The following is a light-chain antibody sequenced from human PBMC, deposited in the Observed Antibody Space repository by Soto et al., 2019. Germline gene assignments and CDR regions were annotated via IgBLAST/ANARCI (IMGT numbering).Light chain of an antibody. CDR2: TTS. Sequence: EIVLTQSPAILSLSPGERATLSCRASQSVSKSLAWYQQKPGQAPRLLIYTTSNRATGIPARFSGSGSRTDFTLTISRLEPEDFSVYYCQQGNNWPIFTFGPGTKVDIK. J-gene: IGKJ3*01. V-gene: IGKV3-11*01. CDR1: QSVSKS. CDR3: QQGNNWPIFT.